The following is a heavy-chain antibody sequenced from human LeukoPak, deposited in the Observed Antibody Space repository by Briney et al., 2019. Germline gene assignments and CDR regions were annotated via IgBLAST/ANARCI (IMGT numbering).Heavy chain of an antibody. CDR3: ASHLGYCSSTSCYFTNYYYYMDV. J-gene: IGHJ6*03. CDR2: IIPIFGTA. D-gene: IGHD2-2*01. CDR1: GYSFINYG. Sequence: ASVKVSCKASGYSFINYGISWVRQAPGQGLEWMGGIIPIFGTANYAQKFQGRVTITADESTSTAYMELSSLRSEDTAVYYCASHLGYCSSTSCYFTNYYYYMDVWGKGTTVTVSS. V-gene: IGHV1-69*13.